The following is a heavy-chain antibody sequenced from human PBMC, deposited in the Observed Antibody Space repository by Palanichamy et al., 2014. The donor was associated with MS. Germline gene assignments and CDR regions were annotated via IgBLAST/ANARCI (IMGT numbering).Heavy chain of an antibody. J-gene: IGHJ4*02. Sequence: QVQLQESGPGLVKPSQTLSVGCSVSGGSISSGGFYWTWIRQYPGKGLEWMGHISYSGTTYCNPSLKGRVSISIDTSKNLFSLRLTSVSAADTAVYYCVSGTQMWSEGSRLRSFDHWGQGALVTVSS. CDR3: VSGTQMWSEGSRLRSFDH. CDR2: ISYSGTT. D-gene: IGHD2-21*01. V-gene: IGHV4-31*03. CDR1: GGSISSGGFY.